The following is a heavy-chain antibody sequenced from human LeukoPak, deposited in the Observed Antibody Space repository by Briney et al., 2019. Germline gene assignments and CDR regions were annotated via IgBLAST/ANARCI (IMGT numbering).Heavy chain of an antibody. V-gene: IGHV1-46*01. J-gene: IGHJ4*02. CDR1: GYTFTSYY. CDR3: ATSFFTFGGVIVISD. CDR2: INPSGGST. D-gene: IGHD3-16*02. Sequence: ASVKVSCKASGYTFTSYYTHWVRQAPGQGLEWMGIINPSGGSTSYAQKFQGRVTMTRDTSTSTVYIELSSLRSEDTAVYYCATSFFTFGGVIVISDWGQGTLVTVSS.